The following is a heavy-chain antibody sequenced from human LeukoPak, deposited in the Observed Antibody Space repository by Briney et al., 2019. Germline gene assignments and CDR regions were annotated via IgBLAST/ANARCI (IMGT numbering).Heavy chain of an antibody. D-gene: IGHD3-16*01. V-gene: IGHV3-30*18. J-gene: IGHJ6*02. CDR1: GFTFSNYG. CDR2: ISYDGSNR. CDR3: AKVVGDGTYYYCGVDV. Sequence: PGRSLRLSCAASGFTFSNYGMHWVRQAPGKGLEWVAVISYDGSNRYYGDPVKGRFTISRDNSKNTLNLQMNSLRAEDTAVYYCAKVVGDGTYYYCGVDVWGQGTTVTVSS.